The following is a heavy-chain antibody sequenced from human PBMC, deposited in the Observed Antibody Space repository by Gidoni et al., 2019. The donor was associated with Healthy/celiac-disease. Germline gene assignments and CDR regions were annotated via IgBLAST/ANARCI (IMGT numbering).Heavy chain of an antibody. J-gene: IGHJ4*02. Sequence: EVQLVESGGGLVQPGRSLGLSCAASGLTFDDYAMHWVRQAPGKGLELVSGISWNSGSIGYADSVKGRFTISSDNAKNSLYLQMNSLRAEDTALYYCAKDMFDSSSWPDYWGQGTLVTVSS. D-gene: IGHD6-13*01. CDR3: AKDMFDSSSWPDY. CDR1: GLTFDDYA. CDR2: ISWNSGSI. V-gene: IGHV3-9*01.